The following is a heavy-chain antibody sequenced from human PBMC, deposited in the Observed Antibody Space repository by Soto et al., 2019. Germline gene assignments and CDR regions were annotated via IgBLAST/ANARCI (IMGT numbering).Heavy chain of an antibody. CDR3: ASPVGDSRSWDAYFQH. D-gene: IGHD6-13*01. V-gene: IGHV1-69*06. CDR2: IIPIFGTA. J-gene: IGHJ1*01. CDR1: GGTFSSYA. Sequence: SVKVSCKASGGTFSSYAIRWVRQATGHGLEGMGGIIPIFGTANYAQKFQGRVTITADKSTSTAYMELSSLRSEDMAVYYSASPVGDSRSWDAYFQHCG.